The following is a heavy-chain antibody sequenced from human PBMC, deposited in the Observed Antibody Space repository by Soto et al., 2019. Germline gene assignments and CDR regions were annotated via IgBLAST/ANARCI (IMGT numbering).Heavy chain of an antibody. CDR3: ARDTGRGGDYVQ. V-gene: IGHV4-61*08. J-gene: IGHJ4*02. Sequence: QVQLQESGPGLVKPSETLSLTCTVSGVSVNTAGYYWTWIRQPPGKALEWVGFIYYSGSTNSNPSLKSRATVSMDTSKNQFSLRLTSVTAADTAVYYCARDTGRGGDYVQWGQGTLVTVSS. D-gene: IGHD4-17*01. CDR1: GVSVNTAGYY. CDR2: IYYSGST.